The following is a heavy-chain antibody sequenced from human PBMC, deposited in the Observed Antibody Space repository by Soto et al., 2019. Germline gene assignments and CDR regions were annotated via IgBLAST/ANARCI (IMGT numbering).Heavy chain of an antibody. D-gene: IGHD6-13*01. CDR1: GGSISSYY. CDR2: IYYSGST. J-gene: IGHJ4*02. CDR3: ARPAAQQLDY. V-gene: IGHV4-59*01. Sequence: QVQLQESGPGLVKPSETLSLTCTVSGGSISSYYWSWIRQPPGKGLEWIGYIYYSGSTNYNPSLRSRVTISVDTSKNQFSLKLSSVTAADTAVYYCARPAAQQLDYWGQGTLVTVSS.